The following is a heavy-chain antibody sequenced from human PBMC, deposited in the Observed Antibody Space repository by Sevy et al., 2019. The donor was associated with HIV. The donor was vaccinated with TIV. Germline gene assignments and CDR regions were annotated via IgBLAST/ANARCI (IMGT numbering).Heavy chain of an antibody. CDR3: ARGARGYSGYDSYYFDS. CDR2: IIPIFGTA. Sequence: VKVSCKASGGTFSSYAISWVRQAPGQGLEWMGGIIPIFGTANYAQKFQGRVTITADESTSTAYMELSSLRSEDTAVYYCARGARGYSGYDSYYFDSWGQGTLVTISS. D-gene: IGHD5-12*01. J-gene: IGHJ4*02. V-gene: IGHV1-69*01. CDR1: GGTFSSYA.